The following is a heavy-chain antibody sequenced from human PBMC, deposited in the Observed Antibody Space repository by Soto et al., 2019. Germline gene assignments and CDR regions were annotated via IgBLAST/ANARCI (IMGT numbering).Heavy chain of an antibody. Sequence: ASVKVSCKASGYAFTTYGLSWVRQAPGQGLEWMGWINTYNGNTNSAQNLQGRVTMTTDTSTSTAYMELRSLRSDDTAVYYCARDPSSSGWYIDYWGQGTLVTVSS. CDR2: INTYNGNT. J-gene: IGHJ4*02. V-gene: IGHV1-18*01. D-gene: IGHD6-19*01. CDR3: ARDPSSSGWYIDY. CDR1: GYAFTTYG.